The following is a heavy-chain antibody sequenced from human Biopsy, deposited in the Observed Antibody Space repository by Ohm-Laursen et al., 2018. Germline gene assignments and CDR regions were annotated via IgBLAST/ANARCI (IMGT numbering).Heavy chain of an antibody. CDR2: INQSGRT. D-gene: IGHD1-14*01. CDR1: GKTFSDYY. Sequence: SETLSLTWEVYGKTFSDYYWSWIRQPPGKGLEWIGQINQSGRTNYSPSLKSRVNISADKSNNQFSLKLTSVTSADTAVYYCARDRDRRGWFDPWGQGTLVTVSS. J-gene: IGHJ5*02. V-gene: IGHV4-34*01. CDR3: ARDRDRRGWFDP.